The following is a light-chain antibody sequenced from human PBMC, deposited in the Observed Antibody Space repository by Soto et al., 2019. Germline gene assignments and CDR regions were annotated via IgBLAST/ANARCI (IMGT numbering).Light chain of an antibody. CDR1: SSDVGGYNY. Sequence: QSALTQPASVSGSPGQSITISCTGTSSDVGGYNYVSWYQHHPGKAPKLMIYDVSNRPPGVSSRLSGSKSGNTASLTISGLQAEDEADYYCSSYTSISTVVFGGGTKLTVL. V-gene: IGLV2-14*03. J-gene: IGLJ2*01. CDR3: SSYTSISTVV. CDR2: DVS.